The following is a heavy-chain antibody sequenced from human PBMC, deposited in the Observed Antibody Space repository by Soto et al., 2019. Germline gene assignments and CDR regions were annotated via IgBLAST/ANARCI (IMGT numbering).Heavy chain of an antibody. CDR2: IYYSGST. Sequence: PSETLSLTCTVSGGSIRSSSYYWGWIRQPPGKGLEWIGSIYYSGSTYYNPSLKSRVTISVDTSKNQFSLKLSSVTAEDTAVYYCARHGSDYDFWSGTPYGIDVWGQGTTVTVSS. J-gene: IGHJ6*02. CDR3: ARHGSDYDFWSGTPYGIDV. V-gene: IGHV4-39*01. D-gene: IGHD3-3*01. CDR1: GGSIRSSSYY.